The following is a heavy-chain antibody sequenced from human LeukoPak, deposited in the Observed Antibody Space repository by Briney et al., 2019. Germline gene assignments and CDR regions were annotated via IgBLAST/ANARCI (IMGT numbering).Heavy chain of an antibody. D-gene: IGHD2-2*01. CDR2: IISSSSYI. V-gene: IGHV3-21*01. J-gene: IGHJ3*02. CDR3: ASDIVVVPAARPKPRGAFDI. CDR1: GFTFSSFS. Sequence: GGSLRLSCAASGFTFSSFSINWGRQAPRKGLEWGSSIISSSSYIYYADSVKGRFTISRDNAKNSLYLQMNSLRAEDTAVYYCASDIVVVPAARPKPRGAFDIWGQGTMVTVSS.